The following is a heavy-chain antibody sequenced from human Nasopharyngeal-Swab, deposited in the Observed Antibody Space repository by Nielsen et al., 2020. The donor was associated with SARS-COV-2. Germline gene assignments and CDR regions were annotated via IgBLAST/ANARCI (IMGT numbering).Heavy chain of an antibody. V-gene: IGHV1-46*01. CDR3: ASEPGGMAAPGKHFDP. CDR2: INPNSDYT. D-gene: IGHD6-13*01. J-gene: IGHJ5*02. Sequence: WVRQAPGQGLEWMGIINPNSDYTNYAQKFQGRVTMTRDPSTSTVYLDLSSLKSEDTAVYFCASEPGGMAAPGKHFDPWGQGTLVTVSS.